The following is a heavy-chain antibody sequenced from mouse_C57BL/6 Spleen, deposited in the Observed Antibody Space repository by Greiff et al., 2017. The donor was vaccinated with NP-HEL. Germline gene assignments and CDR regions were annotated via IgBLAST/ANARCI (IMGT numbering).Heavy chain of an antibody. CDR2: LDPANGNT. CDR1: GFNIKNTY. Sequence: EVQLQQSVAELVRPGASVKLSCTASGFNIKNTYMHWVKQRPEQGLEWIGRLDPANGNTKYAPKFQGKATITADTSSNTAYLQLSSLTSEDTAIYYCARSPAYSNYVGDYWGQGTSVTVSS. V-gene: IGHV14-3*01. CDR3: ARSPAYSNYVGDY. J-gene: IGHJ4*01. D-gene: IGHD2-5*01.